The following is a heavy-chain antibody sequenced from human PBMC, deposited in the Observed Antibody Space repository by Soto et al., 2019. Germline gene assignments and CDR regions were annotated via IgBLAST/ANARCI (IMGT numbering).Heavy chain of an antibody. CDR2: IYYSGST. V-gene: IGHV4-39*01. CDR3: ASPNIAVAGRLTYYGMDV. CDR1: GGSISSSSYY. Sequence: ETLSLTCTVSGGSISSSSYYWGWIRQPPGKGLEWIGSIYYSGSTYYNPSLKSRVTISVDTSKNQFSLKLSSVTAADTAVYYCASPNIAVAGRLTYYGMDVWGQGTTVTVSS. J-gene: IGHJ6*02. D-gene: IGHD6-19*01.